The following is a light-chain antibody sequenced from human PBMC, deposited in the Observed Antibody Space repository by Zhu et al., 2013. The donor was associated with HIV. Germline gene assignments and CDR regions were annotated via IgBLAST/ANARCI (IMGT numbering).Light chain of an antibody. Sequence: DIQMTQSPSTLSASVGDRVTITCRASHSINTDLNWYQQKPGKAPKLLIYAASTLAKWGPIKVQRQVGSGTEFTLTISSLQPEDFATYYCQQLNSYPFTFGGGTKVEIK. CDR1: HSINTD. J-gene: IGKJ4*01. V-gene: IGKV1-17*01. CDR2: AAS. CDR3: QQLNSYPFT.